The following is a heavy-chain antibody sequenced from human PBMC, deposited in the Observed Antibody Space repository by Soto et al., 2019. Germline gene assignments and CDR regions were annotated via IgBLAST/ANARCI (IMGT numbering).Heavy chain of an antibody. CDR1: GNSISTTNW. D-gene: IGHD3-22*01. CDR2: IYHSGRT. J-gene: IGHJ4*02. V-gene: IGHV4-4*02. CDR3: ARDVGYHYDGSPSGQFDF. Sequence: KASETLSLTCAVSGNSISTTNWWSWVRQSPGKGLEWIGEIYHSGRTNYNPSLKSRVTISVDKSKNQFSLKLSSVTAADTAVYYCARDVGYHYDGSPSGQFDFWGQGTLVTVSS.